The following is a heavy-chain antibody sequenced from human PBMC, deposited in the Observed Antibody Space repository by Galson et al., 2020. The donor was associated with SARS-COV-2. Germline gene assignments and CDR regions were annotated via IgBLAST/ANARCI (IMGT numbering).Heavy chain of an antibody. V-gene: IGHV3-74*01. Sequence: GESLKISCAASGFTFSSYWMHWVRQAPGKGLVWVSRINSDGSSTSYADSVKGRFTISRDNAKNTLYLQMNSLRAEDTAVYYCARDRGRSADYYDSSGYHDYWGQGTLVNVSS. CDR1: GFTFSSYW. J-gene: IGHJ4*02. CDR3: ARDRGRSADYYDSSGYHDY. CDR2: INSDGSST. D-gene: IGHD3-22*01.